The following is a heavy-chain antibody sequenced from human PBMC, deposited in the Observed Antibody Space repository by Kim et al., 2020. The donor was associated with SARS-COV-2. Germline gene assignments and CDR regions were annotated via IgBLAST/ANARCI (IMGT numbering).Heavy chain of an antibody. CDR3: ARDLYGRLGVGAPD. CDR1: GGSISSSSYY. D-gene: IGHD1-26*01. Sequence: SETLSLTCTVSGGSISSSSYYWGWIRQPPGKGLEWIGSIYYSGSTYYNPSLKSRVTISVDTSKNQFSLKLSSVTAADTAVYYCARDLYGRLGVGAPDWGQGTLAT. V-gene: IGHV4-39*07. J-gene: IGHJ4*02. CDR2: IYYSGST.